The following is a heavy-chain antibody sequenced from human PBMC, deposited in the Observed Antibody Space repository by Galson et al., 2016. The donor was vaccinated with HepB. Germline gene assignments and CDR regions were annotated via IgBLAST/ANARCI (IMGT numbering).Heavy chain of an antibody. D-gene: IGHD4-17*01. CDR2: IKQDGSEK. J-gene: IGHJ3*02. V-gene: IGHV3-7*01. CDR3: ARFDYGDYNDAFDI. CDR1: GYIFTNYW. Sequence: SGAEVKKAGESLKISCKSSGYIFTNYWIGWVRQAPGKGLEWVANIKQDGSEKYYVDSVKGRFSISRDNGKDSLYLQMNSLRAEDTALYYCARFDYGDYNDAFDIWGQGTMVTVSS.